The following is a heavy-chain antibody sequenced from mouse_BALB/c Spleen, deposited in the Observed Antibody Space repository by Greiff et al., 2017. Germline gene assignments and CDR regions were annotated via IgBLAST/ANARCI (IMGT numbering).Heavy chain of an antibody. V-gene: IGHV1-87*01. CDR3: ARPFITTVVAGAMDY. J-gene: IGHJ4*01. D-gene: IGHD1-1*01. CDR2: IYPGDGDT. CDR1: GYTFTSYW. Sequence: VQVVESGAELARPGASVKLSCKASGYTFTSYWMQWVKQRPGQGLEWIGAIYPGDGDTNYNGKFKGKATLTADKSSSTAYMQLSSLTSEDSAVYFCARPFITTVVAGAMDYWGQGTSVTVSS.